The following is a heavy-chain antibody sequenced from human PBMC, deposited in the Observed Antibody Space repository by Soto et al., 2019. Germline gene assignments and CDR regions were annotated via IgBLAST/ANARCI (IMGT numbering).Heavy chain of an antibody. CDR3: ANTYYNFWSGFYRGYYFDY. CDR1: GGSFSGYY. J-gene: IGHJ4*02. D-gene: IGHD3-3*01. CDR2: INHSGST. V-gene: IGHV4-34*01. Sequence: QVHLQQWGAGLLKPSETLSLTCAVYGGSFSGYYWSWIRQPPGKGLEWIGEINHSGSTNYNPSLKGRVTISVDTYTNQFSLKLSSVTAADTAVYFCANTYYNFWSGFYRGYYFDYWGQGTLVSVSS.